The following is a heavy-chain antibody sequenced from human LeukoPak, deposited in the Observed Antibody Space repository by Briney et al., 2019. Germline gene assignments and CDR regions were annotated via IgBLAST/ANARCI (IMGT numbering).Heavy chain of an antibody. V-gene: IGHV4-39*01. CDR1: GGSISSSSYY. D-gene: IGHD6-13*01. CDR2: IYYSGST. Sequence: PSETLSLTCTVSGGSISSSSYYWGWIRQPPGKGLEWIGSIYYSGSTYYNPSLKSRVTISVDTSKNQFSLKLSSVTAADTAVCYCACPYSSSWYGIWGQGTTVTVSS. CDR3: ACPYSSSWYGI. J-gene: IGHJ6*02.